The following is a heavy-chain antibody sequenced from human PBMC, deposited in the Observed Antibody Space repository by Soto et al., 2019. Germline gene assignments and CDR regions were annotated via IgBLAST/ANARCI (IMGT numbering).Heavy chain of an antibody. CDR3: ARRQSSSWYGL. J-gene: IGHJ4*02. V-gene: IGHV4-39*01. D-gene: IGHD6-13*01. CDR1: GGCISSSSYY. CDR2: IYYSGST. Sequence: SETVSLTCTVSGGCISSSSYYWGWIRQPPGKGLEWIGSIYYSGSTYYNPSLKSRVTISVDTSKNQFSLKLSSVTAADTAVYYCARRQSSSWYGLWGQGTLVTVSS.